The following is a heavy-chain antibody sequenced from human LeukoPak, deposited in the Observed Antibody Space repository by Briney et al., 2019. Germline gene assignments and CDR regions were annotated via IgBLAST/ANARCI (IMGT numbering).Heavy chain of an antibody. Sequence: ASVKVSCKVSGYTLTELSMHWVRQAPGKGLEWMGGFDPEDGETIYAQKFQGRVTMARDTSTSTVYMELSSLRSEDTVVYYCARGAYAGSSSYFDYWGQGTLVAVSS. D-gene: IGHD6-6*01. J-gene: IGHJ4*02. V-gene: IGHV1-24*01. CDR2: FDPEDGET. CDR3: ARGAYAGSSSYFDY. CDR1: GYTLTELS.